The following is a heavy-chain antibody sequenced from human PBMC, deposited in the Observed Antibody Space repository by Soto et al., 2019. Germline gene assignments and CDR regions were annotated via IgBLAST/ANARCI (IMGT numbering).Heavy chain of an antibody. Sequence: VASVKVSCKASGYTFTSYGITWVRQAPGQGLEWMGWTSAYNGNTNYAQRFQGRVTMTTDKSTNTVYMELRSLRSDDTAVYYCAYDNLTGYHDYWGQGTLVTVSS. CDR2: TSAYNGNT. CDR3: AYDNLTGYHDY. D-gene: IGHD3-9*01. V-gene: IGHV1-18*04. J-gene: IGHJ4*02. CDR1: GYTFTSYG.